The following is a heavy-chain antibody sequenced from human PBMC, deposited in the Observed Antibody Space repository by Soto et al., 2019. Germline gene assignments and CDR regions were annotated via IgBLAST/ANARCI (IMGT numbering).Heavy chain of an antibody. J-gene: IGHJ4*02. CDR3: ATVHSTSRSFDY. Sequence: EVQLLESGGGLVQPGGFLRLSCAASGFTFSMSAMTWVRQAPGKGLEWVSTTGLNGRTTYYADSVKGRFTVSRDNSKNTLDLHMSSLRAEDTAVYYCATVHSTSRSFDYWGQGTLVTVSS. D-gene: IGHD6-6*01. CDR2: TGLNGRTT. CDR1: GFTFSMSA. V-gene: IGHV3-23*01.